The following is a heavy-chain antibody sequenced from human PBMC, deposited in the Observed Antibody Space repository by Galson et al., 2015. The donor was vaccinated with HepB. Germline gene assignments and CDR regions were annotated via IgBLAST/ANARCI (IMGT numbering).Heavy chain of an antibody. CDR2: VSSDGSTT. CDR1: GVTFSRSW. Sequence: SLRLSCAASGVTFSRSWMHWVRQAPGKGLAWVSRVSSDGSTTDYADSVKGRFTISRDNARNTLYLQMSSLRAEDTAVYYCAGDLWSRYHMDNWGQGTLLIVSS. CDR3: AGDLWSRYHMDN. D-gene: IGHD3-3*01. J-gene: IGHJ4*02. V-gene: IGHV3-74*01.